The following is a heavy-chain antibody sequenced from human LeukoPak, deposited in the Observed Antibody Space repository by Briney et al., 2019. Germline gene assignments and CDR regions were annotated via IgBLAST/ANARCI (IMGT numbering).Heavy chain of an antibody. Sequence: GGSLRLSCAASGFTFSSYAMSWVRQAPGKGLEWVSAISGSGGSTYYADSVKGRFTISRDNSKNTLYQQMNSLRAEDTAVYYCAKGTSSSAYYYYGMDVWGQGTTVTVSS. V-gene: IGHV3-23*01. J-gene: IGHJ6*02. D-gene: IGHD6-6*01. CDR3: AKGTSSSAYYYYGMDV. CDR1: GFTFSSYA. CDR2: ISGSGGST.